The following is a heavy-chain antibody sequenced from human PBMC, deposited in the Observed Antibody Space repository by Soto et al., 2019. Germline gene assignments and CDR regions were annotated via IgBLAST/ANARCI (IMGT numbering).Heavy chain of an antibody. CDR1: GYSFTSYW. V-gene: IGHV5-51*01. Sequence: GESLKISCKGSGYSFTSYWIGWVRQMPGKGLEWMGIIYPGDSDTRYSPSFQGQVTISADKSISTAYLQWSSLKASDTAMYYCARHGGNLGKDYYGMDVWGKGTTVTVSS. D-gene: IGHD3-10*01. CDR3: ARHGGNLGKDYYGMDV. CDR2: IYPGDSDT. J-gene: IGHJ6*04.